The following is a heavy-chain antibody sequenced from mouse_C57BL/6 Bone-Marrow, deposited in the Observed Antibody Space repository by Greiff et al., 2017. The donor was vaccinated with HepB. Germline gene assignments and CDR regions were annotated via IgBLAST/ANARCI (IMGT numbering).Heavy chain of an antibody. D-gene: IGHD4-1*01. V-gene: IGHV5-4*03. CDR2: ISDGGSYT. Sequence: EVKLVESGGGLVKPGGSLKLSCAASGFTFSSYAMSWVRQTPEKRLEWVATISDGGSYTYYPDNVKGRFTISRDNAKNNLYLQMSHLKSDDTAMYYCARGDWVYYAMDYWGQGTSVTVSS. J-gene: IGHJ4*01. CDR1: GFTFSSYA. CDR3: ARGDWVYYAMDY.